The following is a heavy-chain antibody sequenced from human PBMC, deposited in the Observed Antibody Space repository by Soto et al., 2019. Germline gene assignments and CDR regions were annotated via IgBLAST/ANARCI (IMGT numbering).Heavy chain of an antibody. V-gene: IGHV3-21*01. J-gene: IGHJ6*02. CDR3: ARAPWGGDSYGMDV. Sequence: EVQLVESGGGLVKRGGSLRLSCAASGFTFSSYSMNWVRQAPGKGLEWVSSISSSSSYIYYADSVKGRFTISRDNAKNSLYLQMNSLRAEDTAVYYCARAPWGGDSYGMDVWGQGTTVTVSS. CDR1: GFTFSSYS. D-gene: IGHD2-21*02. CDR2: ISSSSSYI.